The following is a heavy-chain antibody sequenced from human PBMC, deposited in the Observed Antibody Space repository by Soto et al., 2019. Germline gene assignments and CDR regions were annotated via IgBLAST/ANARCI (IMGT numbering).Heavy chain of an antibody. J-gene: IGHJ4*02. V-gene: IGHV3-9*01. CDR3: SKDSSYRSSWNYFDF. CDR1: GFTFDDYA. Sequence: EVQLVESGGGLVQPGRSLRLSCAASGFTFDDYAMHWVRQAPGRGLEWVSGISWNSGGIDYADSVKGRFTISRDNTKNSLYLQMNSLRVEDTALYYCSKDSSYRSSWNYFDFWGQGTLVTVSS. CDR2: ISWNSGGI. D-gene: IGHD6-13*01.